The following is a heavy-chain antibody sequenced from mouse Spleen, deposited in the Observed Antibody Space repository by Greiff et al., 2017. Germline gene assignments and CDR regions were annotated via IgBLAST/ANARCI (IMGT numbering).Heavy chain of an antibody. CDR2: IWSDGST. V-gene: IGHV2-4-1*01. D-gene: IGHD2-4*01. CDR3: AREDYDGGWFAY. J-gene: IGHJ3*01. Sequence: QVQLKESGPGLVAPSQSLSITCTVSGFSFTNYAVHWVRQSPGQGLEWLGVIWSDGSTDYNAAFISRLSISKDNSKSQVFFKMNSLQADDTAIYYCAREDYDGGWFAYWGQGTLVTVSA. CDR1: GFSFTNYA.